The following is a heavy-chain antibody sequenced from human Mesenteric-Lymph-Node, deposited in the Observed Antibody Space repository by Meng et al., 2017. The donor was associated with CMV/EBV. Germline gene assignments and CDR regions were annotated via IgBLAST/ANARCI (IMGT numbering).Heavy chain of an antibody. D-gene: IGHD3-22*01. V-gene: IGHV3-23*01. CDR2: ISPSGGSA. Sequence: GESLKISCAASGFSFRTYAMSWVRQAPGKGLEWISSISPSGGSANYADSVRGRFTISRDNAKNTLYLQMNNLRAEDTAVYYCARGAYLYYDASGYKPPHDYWGHGTLVTVSS. CDR1: GFSFRTYA. CDR3: ARGAYLYYDASGYKPPHDY. J-gene: IGHJ4*01.